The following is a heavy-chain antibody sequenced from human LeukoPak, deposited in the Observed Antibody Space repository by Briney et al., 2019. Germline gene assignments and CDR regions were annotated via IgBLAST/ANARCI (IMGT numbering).Heavy chain of an antibody. D-gene: IGHD3-16*01. V-gene: IGHV3-48*01. CDR1: GFTFSGSE. CDR2: ISSDSSII. Sequence: PGGSLRLSCEVSGFTFSGSETHWMRQAPGKGLEWVSCISSDSSIIYYAESVKGRFTISRDNAKNSLYLQMNSLRAEDTAVYFCVRGWPVWWGQGTLVTVSS. CDR3: VRGWPVW. J-gene: IGHJ4*02.